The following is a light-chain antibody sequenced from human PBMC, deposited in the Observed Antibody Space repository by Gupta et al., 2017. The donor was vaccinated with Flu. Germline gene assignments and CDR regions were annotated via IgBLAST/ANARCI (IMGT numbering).Light chain of an antibody. Sequence: DIQMTQSPSSLSASVGDRVTITCRASQSITTYLHWYQQKPGKAPNLLIYAASRLQSGVPSRFSGSGSGTEFTLTINRLQPEDFATYYCLQTYSALFTFGPGTKVDIK. CDR2: AAS. J-gene: IGKJ3*01. CDR1: QSITTY. V-gene: IGKV1-39*01. CDR3: LQTYSALFT.